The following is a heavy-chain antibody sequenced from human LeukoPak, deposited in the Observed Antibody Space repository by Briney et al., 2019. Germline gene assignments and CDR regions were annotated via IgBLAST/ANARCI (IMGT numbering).Heavy chain of an antibody. J-gene: IGHJ6*03. Sequence: GGFLRLSCAASGFTFSSYAMHWVRQAPGKGLEWVAVISYDGSNKYYADSVKGRFTISRDNSKNTLYLQMNSLRAEDTAVYYCARNRKQLALSRGYYYMDVWGKGTTVTVSS. V-gene: IGHV3-30-3*01. D-gene: IGHD6-13*01. CDR1: GFTFSSYA. CDR2: ISYDGSNK. CDR3: ARNRKQLALSRGYYYMDV.